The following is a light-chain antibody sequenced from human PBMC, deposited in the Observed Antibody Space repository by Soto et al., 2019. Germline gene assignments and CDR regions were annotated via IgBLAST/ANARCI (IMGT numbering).Light chain of an antibody. CDR1: TSNVATNA. CDR3: ASWDDSLNGVV. V-gene: IGLV1-44*01. Sequence: QSALTQPPSASGTPGQRVTISCSGSTSNVATNAVNWYQQFPGTAPKLLMYRNTLRPSGVPDRFSASKSGTSASLAISGLQSEDEADYYCASWDDSLNGVVFGGGTKLTVL. J-gene: IGLJ2*01. CDR2: RNT.